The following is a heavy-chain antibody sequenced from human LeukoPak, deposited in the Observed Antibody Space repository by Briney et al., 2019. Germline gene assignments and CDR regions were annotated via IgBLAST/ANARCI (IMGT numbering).Heavy chain of an antibody. D-gene: IGHD3-10*01. J-gene: IGHJ3*02. CDR2: FDPEDGET. V-gene: IGHV1-24*01. Sequence: ASVKVSCKVSGYTLTELSMHWVRQAPGKGLEWMGGFDPEDGETIYAQKFQGRVTMTEDTSTDTAYMELSGLRSEDTAVYYCATDWGTMVRGVIGAFDIWGQGTMVTVSS. CDR3: ATDWGTMVRGVIGAFDI. CDR1: GYTLTELS.